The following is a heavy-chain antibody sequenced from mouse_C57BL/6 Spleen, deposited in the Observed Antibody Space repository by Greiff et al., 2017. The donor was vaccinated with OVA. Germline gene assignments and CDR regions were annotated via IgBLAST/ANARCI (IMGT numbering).Heavy chain of an antibody. CDR2: IDPSDSYT. CDR3: ARGYSNYDYAMDY. CDR1: GYTFTSYW. J-gene: IGHJ4*01. Sequence: QVHVKQSGAELVKPGASVKLSCKASGYTFTSYWMQWVKQRPGQGLEWIGEIDPSDSYTNYNQKFKGKATLTVDTSSSTAYMQLSSLTSEDSAVYYCARGYSNYDYAMDYWGQGTSVTVSS. V-gene: IGHV1-50*01. D-gene: IGHD2-5*01.